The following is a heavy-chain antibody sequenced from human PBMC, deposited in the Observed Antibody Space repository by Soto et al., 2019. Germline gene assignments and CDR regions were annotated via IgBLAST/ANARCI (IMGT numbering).Heavy chain of an antibody. CDR3: ARNLGRGTATNPFDY. J-gene: IGHJ4*02. Sequence: QVQLVQSGAEVKKPGASVKVSCKAAGYTFTSYGISWVRQAPGQGLEWMGWISTYNGNTNYEEKFQGRVTLTIDTSTSTAYMELRSLRSDDTAVYYCARNLGRGTATNPFDYWGQRTLVTVSS. V-gene: IGHV1-18*01. CDR1: GYTFTSYG. D-gene: IGHD3-16*01. CDR2: ISTYNGNT.